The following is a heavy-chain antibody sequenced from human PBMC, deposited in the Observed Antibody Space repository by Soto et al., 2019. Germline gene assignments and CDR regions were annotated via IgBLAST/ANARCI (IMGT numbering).Heavy chain of an antibody. CDR1: GFTFSSYA. V-gene: IGHV3-23*01. D-gene: IGHD6-6*01. CDR2: ISGSGGST. CDR3: AKRKALASDAFDI. J-gene: IGHJ3*02. Sequence: PGGSLRLSCAASGFTFSSYAMSWVRQAPGKGLEWVSAISGSGGSTYYADSVKGRFTISRDNSKNTLYLQMSSLRAEDTAVYYCAKRKALASDAFDIWGQGTMVTVSS.